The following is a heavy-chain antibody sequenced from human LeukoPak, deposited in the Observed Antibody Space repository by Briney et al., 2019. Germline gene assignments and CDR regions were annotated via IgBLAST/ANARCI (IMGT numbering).Heavy chain of an antibody. V-gene: IGHV1-69*13. Sequence: ASVKVSCKASVGTFSSYAISWVRQAPGQGLEWMGGIIPIFGTANYAQKFQGRVTITADASTSTAYMELSSLRSEDTAVYYCASFGEGTMVRGVISESENYYYYYMDVWGKGTTVTISS. J-gene: IGHJ6*03. D-gene: IGHD3-10*01. CDR3: ASFGEGTMVRGVISESENYYYYYMDV. CDR1: VGTFSSYA. CDR2: IIPIFGTA.